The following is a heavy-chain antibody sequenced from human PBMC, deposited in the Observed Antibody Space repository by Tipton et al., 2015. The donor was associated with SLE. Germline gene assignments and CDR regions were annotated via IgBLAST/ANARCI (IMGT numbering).Heavy chain of an antibody. CDR1: GGSFSGYY. Sequence: TLSLTCSVYGGSFSGYYWRWIRQPPGQGLEWIGEINHSGSTNYNPSLKSRVTISVDTSKNQFSLKLCSVTAADTAVYYCARKWELGEFDIWGKVTMVTVSS. CDR2: INHSGST. V-gene: IGHV4-34*01. J-gene: IGHJ3*02. CDR3: ARKWELGEFDI. D-gene: IGHD1-26*01.